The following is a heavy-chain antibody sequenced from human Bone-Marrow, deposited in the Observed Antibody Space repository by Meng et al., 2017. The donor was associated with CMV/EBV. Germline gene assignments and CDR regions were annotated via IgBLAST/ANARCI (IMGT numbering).Heavy chain of an antibody. CDR3: AAAGMPPGDY. CDR1: GFTFDDYA. J-gene: IGHJ4*02. V-gene: IGHV3-9*01. D-gene: IGHD3-10*01. Sequence: SLKISCAASGFTFDDYAMHWVRQAPGKGLEWVSGISWNSGSIGYADSVKGRFTISRDNAKNSLYLQMNSRRAEDTAVYYCAAAGMPPGDYWGQGTLVTASS. CDR2: ISWNSGSI.